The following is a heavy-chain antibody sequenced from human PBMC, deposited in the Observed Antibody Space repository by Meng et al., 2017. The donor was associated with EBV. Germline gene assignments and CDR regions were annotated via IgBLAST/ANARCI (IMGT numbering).Heavy chain of an antibody. D-gene: IGHD3-22*01. CDR1: GYSFTSYA. CDR3: AREGVGYYDSSGLSSYFDY. J-gene: IGHJ4*02. V-gene: IGHV7-4-1*02. Sequence: LVQYADELKTSGALVKVSCKASGYSFTSYAMNWARQAPGQELEWMGWINTNTGNPTYAQGFTGRFVFSLDTSVSTAYLQISSLKAEDTAVYYCAREGVGYYDSSGLSSYFDYWGQGTLVTVSS. CDR2: INTNTGNP.